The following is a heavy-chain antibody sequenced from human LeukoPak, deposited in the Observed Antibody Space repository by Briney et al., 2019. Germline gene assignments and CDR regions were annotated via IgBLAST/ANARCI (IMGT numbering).Heavy chain of an antibody. V-gene: IGHV4-38-2*02. Sequence: SETLSLTCTISGDSISSNYWSWIRQPPGKGLEWIGSIYHSGSTYYNPSLKSRVTISVDTSKNQFSLKLSSVTAADTAVYYCARALYYYDSSGYYGEYFQHWGQGTLVTVSS. CDR3: ARALYYYDSSGYYGEYFQH. J-gene: IGHJ1*01. CDR1: GDSISSNY. CDR2: IYHSGST. D-gene: IGHD3-22*01.